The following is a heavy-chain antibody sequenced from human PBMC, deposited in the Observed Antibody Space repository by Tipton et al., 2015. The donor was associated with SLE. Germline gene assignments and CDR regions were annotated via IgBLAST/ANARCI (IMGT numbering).Heavy chain of an antibody. Sequence: SLRLSCAASGFTFSSYEMNWVRQAPGKGLEWVSYISSSGSTIYYADSVKGRFTISRDNAQNSLYLQMNSLRAEDTAVYYCARYYGDYGDWYFDLWGRGTLVTVSS. D-gene: IGHD4-17*01. CDR1: GFTFSSYE. V-gene: IGHV3-48*03. J-gene: IGHJ2*01. CDR2: ISSSGSTI. CDR3: ARYYGDYGDWYFDL.